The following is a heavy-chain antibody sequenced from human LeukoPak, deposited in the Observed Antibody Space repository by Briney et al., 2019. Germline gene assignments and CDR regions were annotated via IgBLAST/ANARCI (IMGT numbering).Heavy chain of an antibody. CDR3: AKNFASAWNYYMDV. CDR1: GFTFSNYA. CDR2: IRASGDTT. J-gene: IGHJ6*03. Sequence: GGSLRLSCTASGFTFSNYAMSWVRQAPGKGLQWVSDIRASGDTTHYADSVKGLFTISRDNSKNTLYLQMNSLRAEDTAVYYCAKNFASAWNYYMDVWGKGTTVTVSS. V-gene: IGHV3-23*01. D-gene: IGHD6-19*01.